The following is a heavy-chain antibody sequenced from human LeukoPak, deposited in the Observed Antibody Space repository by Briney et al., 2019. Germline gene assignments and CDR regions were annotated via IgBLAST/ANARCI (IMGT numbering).Heavy chain of an antibody. V-gene: IGHV4-59*08. CDR1: GGSTKTYY. CDR2: MSYSGTS. CDR3: AAGSRPYYFYYMAV. Sequence: PSETLSLTCTVSGGSTKTYYWSGSRQSPGKGLEWIGSMSYSGTSNYIPSLKSRVSMTIDISKNQFSLKLTSVTAADTALYFCAAGSRPYYFYYMAVWRTGTTVTVSS. J-gene: IGHJ6*03.